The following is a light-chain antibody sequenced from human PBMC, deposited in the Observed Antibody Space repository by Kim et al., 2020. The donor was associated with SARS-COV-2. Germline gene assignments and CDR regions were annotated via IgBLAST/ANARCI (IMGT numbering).Light chain of an antibody. V-gene: IGLV2-8*01. Sequence: QSVPISRTGTSSDVGGYNYVSWYQQHPGKAPILMISEVSKRPSGVPDRVSGSKSVNTASLTVSGLQAEDDSDYYCSSYAGSNNLVFGGGTQLTV. J-gene: IGLJ3*02. CDR2: EVS. CDR3: SSYAGSNNLV. CDR1: SSDVGGYNY.